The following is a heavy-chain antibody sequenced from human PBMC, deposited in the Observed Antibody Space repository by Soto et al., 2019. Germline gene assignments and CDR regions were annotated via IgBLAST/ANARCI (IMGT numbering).Heavy chain of an antibody. CDR2: INHSGST. CDR3: ASHLRVVTAIHYYYGMDV. D-gene: IGHD2-21*02. Sequence: PSETLSLTCTVSGGSVSSGSYYWSRIRQPPGKGLEWIGEINHSGSTNYNPSLKSRVTISVDTSKNQFSLKLSSVTAADTAVYYCASHLRVVTAIHYYYGMDVWGQGTTVTVSS. V-gene: IGHV4-39*07. CDR1: GGSVSSGSYY. J-gene: IGHJ6*02.